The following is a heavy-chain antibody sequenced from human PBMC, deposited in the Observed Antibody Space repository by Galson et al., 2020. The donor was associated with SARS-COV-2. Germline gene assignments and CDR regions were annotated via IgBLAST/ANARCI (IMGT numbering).Heavy chain of an antibody. V-gene: IGHV1-24*01. CDR1: GYTLTELS. Sequence: ASVKVSCKVSGYTLTELSIHWVRQAPGKGLEWMGGFDPEDGETIFAQRFRGRVTMTEDTSTDTAYMELSSLRSEDTAVYYCATVSTRSGYHLLREDYWGQGTLVTVSS. J-gene: IGHJ4*02. CDR3: ATVSTRSGYHLLREDY. CDR2: FDPEDGET. D-gene: IGHD3-3*01.